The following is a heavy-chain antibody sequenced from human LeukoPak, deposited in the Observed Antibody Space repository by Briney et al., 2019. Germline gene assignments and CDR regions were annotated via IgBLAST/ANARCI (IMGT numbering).Heavy chain of an antibody. V-gene: IGHV3-33*06. CDR2: IFYDGSNM. CDR1: GFTFSSYG. Sequence: GGSLRLSCAASGFTFSSYGMHWVRQVPGKGLEWVALIFYDGSNMLYADSVKGRFTISRDNSRDTLYLQMNSVRVDDTAVYYCAKDSIPVAGRDYFFDSWGQGTLVTVSS. J-gene: IGHJ5*01. D-gene: IGHD6-19*01. CDR3: AKDSIPVAGRDYFFDS.